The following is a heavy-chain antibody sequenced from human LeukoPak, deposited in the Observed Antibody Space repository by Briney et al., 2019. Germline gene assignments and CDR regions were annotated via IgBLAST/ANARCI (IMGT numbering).Heavy chain of an antibody. Sequence: GGSLRLSCAASGFTFSSYSMTWVRQAPGKGLEWVAYITRSISPIYYADSVKGRFTISRDNVENSLHLQMNSLRAEDTAMYYCTRDPHALDYWGQGTLVTVSS. CDR3: TRDPHALDY. CDR2: ITRSISPI. CDR1: GFTFSSYS. V-gene: IGHV3-48*01. J-gene: IGHJ4*02.